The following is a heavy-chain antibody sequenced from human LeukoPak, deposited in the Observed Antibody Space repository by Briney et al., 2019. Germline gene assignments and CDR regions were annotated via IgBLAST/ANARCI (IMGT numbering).Heavy chain of an antibody. D-gene: IGHD1-14*01. CDR2: IIGSGGST. CDR1: GFTFSTHA. J-gene: IGHJ4*02. Sequence: GGSLRLSCAASGFTFSTHAMSWVRQAPGKGLEWVSGIIGSGGSTYYADSVKGRFTISRDNSKSTLYLQMNSLRIEDTAVYYCAKDMKASGWGQGTLVTVSS. V-gene: IGHV3-23*01. CDR3: AKDMKASG.